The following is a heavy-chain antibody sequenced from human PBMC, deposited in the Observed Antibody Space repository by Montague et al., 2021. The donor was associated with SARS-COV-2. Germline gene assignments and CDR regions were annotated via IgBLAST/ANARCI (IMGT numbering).Heavy chain of an antibody. CDR1: GGSISSSSYY. Sequence: SETLSLTRTLSGGSISSSSYYWGWIRQPPGKGLEWIGSIYYSGSTYYXPSLKSRVTISVDTSKNQFSLKLSSVTAADTAVYYCARDTRITMIVVVQGYGMDVWGQGTTVTVSS. V-gene: IGHV4-39*07. CDR3: ARDTRITMIVVVQGYGMDV. CDR2: IYYSGST. D-gene: IGHD3-22*01. J-gene: IGHJ6*02.